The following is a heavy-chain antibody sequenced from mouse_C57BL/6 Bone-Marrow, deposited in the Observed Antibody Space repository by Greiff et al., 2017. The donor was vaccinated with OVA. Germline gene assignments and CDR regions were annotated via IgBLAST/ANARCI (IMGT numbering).Heavy chain of an antibody. D-gene: IGHD1-1*01. Sequence: VQLQQPGAELVKPGASVKLSCKASGYTFTSYWMHWVKQRPGQGLEWIGMINPNSGSTNYNEKFKSKATLTVDKSSSTAYIQLSILTSEDSAVYYCARGTTVVAPYYFDYWGQGTTLTVSS. CDR2: INPNSGST. CDR3: ARGTTVVAPYYFDY. V-gene: IGHV1-64*01. CDR1: GYTFTSYW. J-gene: IGHJ2*01.